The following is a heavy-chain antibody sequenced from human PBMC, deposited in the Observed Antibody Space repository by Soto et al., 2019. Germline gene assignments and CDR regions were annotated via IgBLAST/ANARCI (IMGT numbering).Heavy chain of an antibody. CDR3: AREGDRPYYYYGMDG. CDR1: GYSFTRYG. Sequence: QVQLVQSGNEVKKPGASVNVSCKASGYSFTRYGISWVRQAPGQGLEWMGWISGYNGKTKYAQKLQGRVSMTTDTSTSTAYMELRSLGSDGTAVYYCAREGDRPYYYYGMDGWGQGTTVTVSS. CDR2: ISGYNGKT. D-gene: IGHD3-16*01. V-gene: IGHV1-18*01. J-gene: IGHJ6*02.